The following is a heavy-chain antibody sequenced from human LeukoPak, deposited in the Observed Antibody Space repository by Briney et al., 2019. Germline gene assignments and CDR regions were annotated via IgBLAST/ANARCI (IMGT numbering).Heavy chain of an antibody. J-gene: IGHJ4*02. CDR2: ISYDGSNK. D-gene: IGHD4-17*01. V-gene: IGHV3-30*04. Sequence: GGSLRLSCAASGFTFSSYAMHWVRQAPGKGLEWVAVISYDGSNKYYADSVKGRFTISRDNSKNTLYLQMNCLRAEDTAVYYCARGTVTRDYWGQGTLVTVSS. CDR1: GFTFSSYA. CDR3: ARGTVTRDY.